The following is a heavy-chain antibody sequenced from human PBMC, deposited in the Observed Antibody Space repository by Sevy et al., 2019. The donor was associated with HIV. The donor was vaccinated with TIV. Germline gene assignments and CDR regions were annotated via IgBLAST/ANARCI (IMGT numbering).Heavy chain of an antibody. CDR3: AKDLMITFGGVIVTDY. Sequence: GGSLRLSCSASGFTFSSYAMHWVRQAPGKGLEYVSAISSNGGSTYYADSVKGRFTISRDNSKNTLYLQMSSLRAEDTAVYYCAKDLMITFGGVIVTDYWGQGTLVTLSS. V-gene: IGHV3-64D*06. J-gene: IGHJ4*02. D-gene: IGHD3-16*02. CDR1: GFTFSSYA. CDR2: ISSNGGST.